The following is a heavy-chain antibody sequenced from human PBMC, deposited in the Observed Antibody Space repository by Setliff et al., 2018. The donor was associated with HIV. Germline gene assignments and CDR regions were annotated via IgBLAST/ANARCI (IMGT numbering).Heavy chain of an antibody. Sequence: LRLSCVASGFTFSTYGMHWVRQAPGKGLEWVAFIGYDGSKKFYAESVKDRFTISRDNSKNSLYLQMNSLTADDTAVYYCARDSGTTMGASGPGYWGQGTLVTVSS. V-gene: IGHV3-33*01. D-gene: IGHD1-26*01. CDR3: ARDSGTTMGASGPGY. CDR1: GFTFSTYG. J-gene: IGHJ4*02. CDR2: IGYDGSKK.